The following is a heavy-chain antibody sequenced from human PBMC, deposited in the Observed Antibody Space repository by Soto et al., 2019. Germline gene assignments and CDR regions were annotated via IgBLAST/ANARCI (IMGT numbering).Heavy chain of an antibody. CDR3: ARVDDY. V-gene: IGHV4-34*01. Sequence: PSETLSLTCAVYGGSFSGYYWSWIRQPPGKGLEWIGEINHRGSTNYNPSLKSRVTMSVDTSKNQFSLKLSSVTAADTAVYYCARVDDYWGQGTLVTSPQ. CDR2: INHRGST. J-gene: IGHJ4*02. CDR1: GGSFSGYY.